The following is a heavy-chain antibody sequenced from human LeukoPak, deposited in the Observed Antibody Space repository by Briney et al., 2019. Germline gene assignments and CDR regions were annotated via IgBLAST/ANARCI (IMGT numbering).Heavy chain of an antibody. CDR1: GGSLSGYY. CDR3: ARQGSGWYPFFDY. V-gene: IGHV4-34*01. Sequence: SETLSLTCAVYGGSLSGYYWSWIRQPPGKGLEWIGEINHSGSTNYNPSLKSRVTISVDTSKNQFSLKLSSVTAADTAVYYCARQGSGWYPFFDYWGQGTLVTVSS. D-gene: IGHD6-19*01. CDR2: INHSGST. J-gene: IGHJ4*02.